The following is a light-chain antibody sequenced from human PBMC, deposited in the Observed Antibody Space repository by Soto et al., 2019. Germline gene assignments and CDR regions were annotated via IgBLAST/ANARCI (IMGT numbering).Light chain of an antibody. CDR2: ANA. CDR3: QSYDTSLPGLL. V-gene: IGLV1-44*01. Sequence: QSVLTQPPSASGTPGQRVTISCSGSSSNIGSHTVNWYQQFPGTAPKLLIYANANRPSGVPQRFSGSKSGTSASLTITGLQTEDEADYYCQSYDTSLPGLLFGVGTKLTVL. J-gene: IGLJ2*01. CDR1: SSNIGSHT.